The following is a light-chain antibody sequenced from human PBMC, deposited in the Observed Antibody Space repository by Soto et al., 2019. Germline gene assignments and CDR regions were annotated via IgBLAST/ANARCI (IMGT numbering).Light chain of an antibody. Sequence: DIVMTQSPLSLPVTPGEPASIPCRSSQSLLHSNGYNYLDWYLQKPGPSPQLLIYLGSNRATGVPDRCSGRGSGTDFTLKISRVEAEYVGVYYCMQALQTRTFGQGTKVDIK. CDR1: QSLLHSNGYNY. CDR2: LGS. J-gene: IGKJ1*01. CDR3: MQALQTRT. V-gene: IGKV2-28*01.